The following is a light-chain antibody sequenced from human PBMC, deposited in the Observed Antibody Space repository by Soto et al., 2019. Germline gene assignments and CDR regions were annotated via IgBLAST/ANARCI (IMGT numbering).Light chain of an antibody. CDR2: QDN. CDR3: QAWDSGTEVV. Sequence: SYELTQPPSVSVSPGQTASITCSGDKLGDKYVCWYQQKPGQSPVLVIYQDNKRPSGIPERFTGSNSGNTATLTISGTQAMDEADYYCQAWDSGTEVVFGGGTKLTVL. V-gene: IGLV3-1*01. CDR1: KLGDKY. J-gene: IGLJ2*01.